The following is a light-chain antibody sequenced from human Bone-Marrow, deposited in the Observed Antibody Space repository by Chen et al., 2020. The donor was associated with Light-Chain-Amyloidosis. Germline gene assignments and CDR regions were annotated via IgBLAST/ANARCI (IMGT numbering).Light chain of an antibody. V-gene: IGLV3-25*03. J-gene: IGLJ2*01. Sequence: SYELTPTPSVSVSPGQTASITCSGDDLPTKYAYWYQHKPGQAPVLVIHRDTERPSGISERFSGSSSGTTATLTISGVQAEDEADYHWQSADSSGTYEVIFGGGTKLTVL. CDR3: QSADSSGTYEVI. CDR1: DLPTKY. CDR2: RDT.